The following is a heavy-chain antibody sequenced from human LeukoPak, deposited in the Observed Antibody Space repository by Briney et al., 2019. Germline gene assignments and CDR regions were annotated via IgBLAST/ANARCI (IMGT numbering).Heavy chain of an antibody. CDR3: AKDPHALRASGWYPDY. CDR2: ISGSGGST. Sequence: QPGGSLRLSCAASGFTFSSYAMSWVRQAPGKGLEWVSAISGSGGSTYYADSVKGRFTISRDNSKNTLYLQMNSLRAEDTAVYYCAKDPHALRASGWYPDYWGQGTLVTVSS. D-gene: IGHD6-19*01. V-gene: IGHV3-23*01. CDR1: GFTFSSYA. J-gene: IGHJ4*02.